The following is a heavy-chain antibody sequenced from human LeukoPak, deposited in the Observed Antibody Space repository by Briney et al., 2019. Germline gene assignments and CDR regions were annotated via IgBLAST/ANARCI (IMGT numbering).Heavy chain of an antibody. J-gene: IGHJ4*02. CDR3: ASQKDYDFWSGYPKSYYFDY. CDR2: IYHSGST. CDR1: GYSISSGYY. D-gene: IGHD3-3*01. V-gene: IGHV4-38-2*01. Sequence: SETLSLTCAVSGYSISSGYYWGWIRQPPGKGLEWIGSIYHSGSTYYNPSLKSRVTTSVDTSKNQFSLKLSSVTAADTAVYYCASQKDYDFWSGYPKSYYFDYWGQGTLVTVSS.